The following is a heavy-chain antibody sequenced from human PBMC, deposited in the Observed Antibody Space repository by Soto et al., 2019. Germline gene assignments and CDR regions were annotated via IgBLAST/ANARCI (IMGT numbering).Heavy chain of an antibody. Sequence: SETLSLTCTVSGGSISSGDYYWCWIRQPPGKGLEWIGYIYYSGSTYYNPSLKSRVTISVDTSKNQFSLKLSSVTAADTAVYYCANLVDCYDSSGYYLPFWGQGTPVTVS. D-gene: IGHD3-22*01. CDR3: ANLVDCYDSSGYYLPF. CDR1: GGSISSGDYY. J-gene: IGHJ6*02. V-gene: IGHV4-30-4*01. CDR2: IYYSGST.